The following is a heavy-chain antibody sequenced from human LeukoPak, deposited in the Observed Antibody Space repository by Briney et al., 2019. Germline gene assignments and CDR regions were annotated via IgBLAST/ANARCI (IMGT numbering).Heavy chain of an antibody. CDR1: GYTFTDYY. V-gene: IGHV1-2*02. CDR2: INPNDGDT. D-gene: IGHD2-2*01. Sequence: ASGKVSCKASGYTFTDYYMHWVRQAPGQGFEWMGWINPNDGDTNYAQKFQGRVTMTRDTFISTAHMEVSRLRSDDTAVYYCARANFLYCSSSTCLFDYWGQGTLVTVSS. CDR3: ARANFLYCSSSTCLFDY. J-gene: IGHJ4*02.